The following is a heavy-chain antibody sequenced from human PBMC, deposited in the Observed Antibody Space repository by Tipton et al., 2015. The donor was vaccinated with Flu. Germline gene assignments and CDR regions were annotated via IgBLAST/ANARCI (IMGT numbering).Heavy chain of an antibody. D-gene: IGHD4-11*01. V-gene: IGHV4-34*01. CDR2: INHSGSS. Sequence: TLSLTCAVYGGSFSGYYWSWIRQPPGRGLEWIGEINHSGSSNYNPSLMSRVTISIDTSKDQFSLKMKSVTATDMAVYYCARRDYSNYVSDPKSWFDPWGQGTLVAVSS. CDR1: GGSFSGYY. CDR3: ARRDYSNYVSDPKSWFDP. J-gene: IGHJ5*02.